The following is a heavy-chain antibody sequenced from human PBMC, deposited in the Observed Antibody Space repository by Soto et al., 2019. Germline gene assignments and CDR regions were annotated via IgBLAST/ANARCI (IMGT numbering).Heavy chain of an antibody. CDR2: ISYDGSDK. CDR1: GFPFTSYG. Sequence: QVQLVESGGGVVQPGRSLRLSCAASGFPFTSYGMHWVREGPDKGLEWVAIISYDGSDKYYADSVKGRFTISRDNSKNTLYLQMNSLRPEDTALYYCFGGQYYFDYRGQGPLVIVSS. J-gene: IGHJ4*02. D-gene: IGHD3-10*01. V-gene: IGHV3-30*03. CDR3: FGGQYYFDY.